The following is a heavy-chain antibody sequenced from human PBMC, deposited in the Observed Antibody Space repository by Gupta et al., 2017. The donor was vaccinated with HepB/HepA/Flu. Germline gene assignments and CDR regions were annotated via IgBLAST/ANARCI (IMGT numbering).Heavy chain of an antibody. D-gene: IGHD5-12*01. J-gene: IGHJ6*02. CDR1: GFTFSSSS. Sequence: QVQLVESGGGVVQPGRSLRLSCAASGFTFSSSSMPWVRQAPGKGLEWVAVISYDGSNKYYADSVKGRFTISRDNSKNTLYLQMNSLRAEDTAVYYCARAGMSGYDWADYYYYGMDVWGQGTTVTVSS. CDR2: ISYDGSNK. CDR3: ARAGMSGYDWADYYYYGMDV. V-gene: IGHV3-30-3*01.